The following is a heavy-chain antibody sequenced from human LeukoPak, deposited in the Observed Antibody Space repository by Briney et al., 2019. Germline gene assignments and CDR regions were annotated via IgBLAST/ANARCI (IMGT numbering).Heavy chain of an antibody. J-gene: IGHJ4*02. V-gene: IGHV3-23*01. CDR3: AKVNDLGDFDF. CDR2: ISGSGTST. Sequence: GGSLRLSCAASGFTFGSYAMSWVRQAPVKGLEWVSTISGSGTSTYYADSVKGRFTISRDNSKNTLYLQMNSLRAEDTAVYYCAKVNDLGDFDFWGQGTLVTVSS. CDR1: GFTFGSYA. D-gene: IGHD1-1*01.